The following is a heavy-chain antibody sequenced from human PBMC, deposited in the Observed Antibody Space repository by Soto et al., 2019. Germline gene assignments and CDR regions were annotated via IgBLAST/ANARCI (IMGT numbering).Heavy chain of an antibody. D-gene: IGHD3-9*01. CDR3: ARAAYRSLWFLSR. Sequence: ASVKFSCKAAGYNISSYDIIWGRQAAGQGLEWMGWMDPNRGHSDSVQNFRGRVTMTTNISASTAYMELSGLRSDDTGVYYCARAAYRSLWFLSRWAQGTLVTGSS. CDR2: MDPNRGHS. CDR1: GYNISSYD. J-gene: IGHJ4*02. V-gene: IGHV1-8*01.